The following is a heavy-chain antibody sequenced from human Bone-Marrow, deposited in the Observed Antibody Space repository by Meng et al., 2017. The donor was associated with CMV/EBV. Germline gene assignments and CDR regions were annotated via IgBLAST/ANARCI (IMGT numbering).Heavy chain of an antibody. Sequence: GSFSYYDISWVRQAARQGLEWRGGIIPIFGTSTYAQKFQDRVTITANKSTSTAYMELSSLRSEDTAFYYCARNYYGSSDYYLKSFHHWGQGTLVTVSS. V-gene: IGHV1-69*06. D-gene: IGHD3-22*01. CDR3: ARNYYGSSDYYLKSFHH. CDR2: IIPIFGTS. J-gene: IGHJ1*01. CDR1: GSFSYYD.